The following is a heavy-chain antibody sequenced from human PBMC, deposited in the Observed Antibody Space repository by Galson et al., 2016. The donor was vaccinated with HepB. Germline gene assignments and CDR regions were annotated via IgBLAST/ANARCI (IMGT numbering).Heavy chain of an antibody. V-gene: IGHV3-23*01. D-gene: IGHD6-19*01. CDR2: FRGRANT. CDR3: VKDRPYGTGWYGCSES. CDR1: GFTFITSV. Sequence: SLRLSCAASGFTFITSVMSWVRQTPGKGLEWVSSFRGRANTQYADSVRGRFTASRDDSKGTLFLQMNSLTADDTAVYYCVKDRPYGTGWYGCSESWGKGTAVTVSS. J-gene: IGHJ1*01.